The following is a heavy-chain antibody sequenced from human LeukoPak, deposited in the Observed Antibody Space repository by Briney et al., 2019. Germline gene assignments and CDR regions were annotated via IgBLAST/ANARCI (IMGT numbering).Heavy chain of an antibody. J-gene: IGHJ4*02. Sequence: PGGSLRFSCAASGFTFSNYWMSWVRQAPGKGLEWVANIKKDGSEKYYGDSVKGRFTISRDNAKNSLYLQMNTLRAEDTAVYYCARGGTGDYWGIDYWGQGTLVTVSS. D-gene: IGHD4-17*01. CDR3: ARGGTGDYWGIDY. CDR2: IKKDGSEK. CDR1: GFTFSNYW. V-gene: IGHV3-7*01.